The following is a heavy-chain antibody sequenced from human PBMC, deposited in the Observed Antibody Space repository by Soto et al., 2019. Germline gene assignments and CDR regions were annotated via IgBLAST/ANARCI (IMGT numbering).Heavy chain of an antibody. D-gene: IGHD2-15*01. CDR3: ARDARPYCSGGSCYSHYYYGMDV. J-gene: IGHJ6*02. Sequence: GGSLRLSCAASGFTFSSYWMSWVRQAPGKWLEWVANIKQDGSEKYYVDSVKGRFTISRDNAKSSLYLQMNSLRAEDTAVYYCARDARPYCSGGSCYSHYYYGMDVWGQGTTVTVSS. V-gene: IGHV3-7*01. CDR1: GFTFSSYW. CDR2: IKQDGSEK.